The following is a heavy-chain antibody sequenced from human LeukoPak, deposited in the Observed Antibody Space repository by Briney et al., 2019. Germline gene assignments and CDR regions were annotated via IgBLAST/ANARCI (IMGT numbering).Heavy chain of an antibody. Sequence: GGSLRLSCVASGFSLSSYGMHWVRQAPGKGLEWVAFIRYDGRYQYYADSVEGRFPISRDNSKNTVYLEMNSLRPEDTAIYYCGRWNTAIDWWGQGTLVTVSS. D-gene: IGHD1-1*01. J-gene: IGHJ4*02. V-gene: IGHV3-30*02. CDR2: IRYDGRYQ. CDR3: GRWNTAIDW. CDR1: GFSLSSYG.